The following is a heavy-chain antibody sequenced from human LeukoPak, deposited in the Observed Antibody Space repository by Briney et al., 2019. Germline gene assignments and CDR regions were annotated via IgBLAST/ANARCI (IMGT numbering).Heavy chain of an antibody. D-gene: IGHD2-15*01. CDR2: ISSSGSTI. CDR1: GFTFSDYY. J-gene: IGHJ3*02. Sequence: NAGGSLRLSCAASGFTFSDYYMSWIRQAPGKGLEWVSYISSSGSTIYYADSVKGRFTISRDNATNSLYLQMNSLRAEDTAVYYCARGEIFCSGASCGDAFDIWGQGTMVTVSS. CDR3: ARGEIFCSGASCGDAFDI. V-gene: IGHV3-11*04.